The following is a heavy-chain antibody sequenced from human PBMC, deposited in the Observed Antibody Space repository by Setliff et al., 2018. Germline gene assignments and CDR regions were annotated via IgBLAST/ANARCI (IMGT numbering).Heavy chain of an antibody. CDR3: VRPGGTTVVARHFDY. V-gene: IGHV4-39*01. D-gene: IGHD2-15*01. CDR2: ISYSGTP. CDR1: DDSFTSSRYY. Sequence: SETLSLTCTVSDDSFTSSRYYWGWIRQAPGSGLEWIGSISYSGTPYYNASVESRVTISIDTSRNQFSLELRSVTVADTATYYCVRPGGTTVVARHFDYWGSGVLVTVSS. J-gene: IGHJ4*01.